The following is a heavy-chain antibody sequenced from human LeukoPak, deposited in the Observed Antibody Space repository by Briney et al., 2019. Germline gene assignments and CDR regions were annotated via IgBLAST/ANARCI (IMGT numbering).Heavy chain of an antibody. CDR2: INPSGGST. Sequence: ASVKVSCKASGYTFTSYYMHWVRQAPGQGLEWMGIINPSGGSTSYAQKFQGRVTMTEDTSTDTAYMELSSLRSEDTAVYYCATDLVAAAGKEVDDYWGQGTLVTVSS. CDR3: ATDLVAAAGKEVDDY. D-gene: IGHD6-13*01. J-gene: IGHJ4*02. CDR1: GYTFTSYY. V-gene: IGHV1-46*01.